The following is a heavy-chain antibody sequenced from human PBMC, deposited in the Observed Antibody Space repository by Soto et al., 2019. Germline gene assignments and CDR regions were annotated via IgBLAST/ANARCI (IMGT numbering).Heavy chain of an antibody. CDR1: GFTFSSYW. CDR2: INSDGSST. J-gene: IGHJ6*02. V-gene: IGHV3-74*01. CDR3: ARDQMVRDYYYYGMDV. Sequence: GGSLRLSCAASGFTFSSYWMHWVRQAPGKGLVWVSRINSDGSSTSYADSVKGRFTISRDNAKNTLYLQMNSLRAEDTAVYYCARDQMVRDYYYYGMDVWGQGTTVTVSS. D-gene: IGHD3-10*01.